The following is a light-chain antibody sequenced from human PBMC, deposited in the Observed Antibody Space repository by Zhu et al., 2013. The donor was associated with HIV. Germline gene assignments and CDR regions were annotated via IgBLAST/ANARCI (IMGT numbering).Light chain of an antibody. CDR2: VNN. J-gene: IGLJ2*01. CDR1: SSNIGAGYD. V-gene: IGLV1-40*01. Sequence: QSVLTQPPSVSGAPGQTVTISCTGGSSNIGAGYDVHWYQQFPGAAPKLLIYVNNNRPPGVPDRISGSTSGTSASLAITWLQTDDEGYYYCQSYDTTLSGSGVFGGGTKLTVL. CDR3: QSYDTTLSGSGV.